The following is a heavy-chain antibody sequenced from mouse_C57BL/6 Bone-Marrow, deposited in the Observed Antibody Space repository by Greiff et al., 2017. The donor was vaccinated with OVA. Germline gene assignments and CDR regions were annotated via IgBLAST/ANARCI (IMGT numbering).Heavy chain of an antibody. V-gene: IGHV1-82*01. J-gene: IGHJ4*01. CDR3: ARERGYDDYAMDY. CDR2: IYPGDGDT. CDR1: GYAFSSSW. Sequence: QVQLKQSGPELVKPGASVKISCKASGYAFSSSWMNWVKQRPGKGLEWIGRIYPGDGDTNYNGKFKGKATLTADKSSSTAYMQLSSLTSEDSAVYFCARERGYDDYAMDYWGQGTSVTVSS. D-gene: IGHD2-2*01.